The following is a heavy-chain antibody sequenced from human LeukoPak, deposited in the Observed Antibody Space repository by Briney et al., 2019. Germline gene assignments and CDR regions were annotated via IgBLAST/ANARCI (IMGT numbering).Heavy chain of an antibody. D-gene: IGHD2-15*01. CDR2: MNPNSGNT. V-gene: IGHV1-8*03. CDR3: ARIMGGGSPNRNTFDP. Sequence: ASMKVSCKASGYTFTNYDVTWVRQATGQGLEWMGWMNPNSGNTGYAQKFQGRVTITRDTSLSTAYMELSSLRSEDTAVYYCARIMGGGSPNRNTFDPWGQGTLVTVSS. J-gene: IGHJ5*02. CDR1: GYTFTNYD.